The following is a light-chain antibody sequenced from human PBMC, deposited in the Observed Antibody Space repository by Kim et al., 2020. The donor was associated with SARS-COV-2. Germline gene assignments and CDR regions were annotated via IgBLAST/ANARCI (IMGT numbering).Light chain of an antibody. CDR1: QRVSSSY. V-gene: IGKV3-20*01. Sequence: EIVLTQSPGTLSLSPGERATLSCRASQRVSSSYLAWYRQKPGQAPRLLIYGASSRATGIPDRFSGSGSGTDFTLTISRLEPEDFAVYYCQQYGSSFGQGTKLEI. J-gene: IGKJ2*01. CDR3: QQYGSS. CDR2: GAS.